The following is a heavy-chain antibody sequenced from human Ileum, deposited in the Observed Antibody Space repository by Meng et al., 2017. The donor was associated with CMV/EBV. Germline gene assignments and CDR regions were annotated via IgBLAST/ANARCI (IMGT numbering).Heavy chain of an antibody. D-gene: IGHD3-22*01. Sequence: GGSLRLSCAASGFTFSSYSMNWVRQAPGKGLEWVSSISSSSSYIYYADSVKGRFTISRDNAKNSLYLQMNSLRAEDTAVYYCARDSYDSSGYYYHFDYWGQGTLVTVSS. CDR3: ARDSYDSSGYYYHFDY. V-gene: IGHV3-21*01. CDR2: ISSSSSYI. J-gene: IGHJ4*02. CDR1: GFTFSSYS.